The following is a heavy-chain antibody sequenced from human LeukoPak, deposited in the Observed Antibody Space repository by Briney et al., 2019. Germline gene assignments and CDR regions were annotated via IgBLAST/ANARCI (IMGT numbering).Heavy chain of an antibody. CDR3: ARGGRDGYNLPPGY. CDR2: IYYSGST. J-gene: IGHJ4*02. V-gene: IGHV4-31*03. Sequence: PSETLSLTCTVSGGSISSGGYYWGWIRQHPGKGLEWIGYIYYSGSTYYNPSLKSRVTISVDTSKNQFSLKLSSVTAADTAVYYCARGGRDGYNLPPGYWGQGTLVTVSS. D-gene: IGHD5-24*01. CDR1: GGSISSGGYY.